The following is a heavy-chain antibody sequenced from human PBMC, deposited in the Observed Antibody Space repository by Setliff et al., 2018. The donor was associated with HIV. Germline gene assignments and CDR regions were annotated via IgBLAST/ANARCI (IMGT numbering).Heavy chain of an antibody. J-gene: IGHJ6*02. CDR2: FYYSGST. Sequence: SETLSLTCTVSGGSISSYYWGWIRQPPGKGLEWLGSFYYSGSTYYNPSLQSRVTISVDSSKNQFSLILRSVTAADTAMYYCARSSGSGSYCFRYGVDVWGQGTTVTAP. D-gene: IGHD3-10*01. CDR1: GGSISSYY. CDR3: ARSSGSGSYCFRYGVDV. V-gene: IGHV4-39*07.